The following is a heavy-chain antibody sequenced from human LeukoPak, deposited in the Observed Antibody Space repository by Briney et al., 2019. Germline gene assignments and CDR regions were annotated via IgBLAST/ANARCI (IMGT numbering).Heavy chain of an antibody. CDR3: ARWGSGTSPFDD. Sequence: SETLSLTCTVSGGSISSSSYYWSWIRQPPGKGLEWIGYIYYSGSTNYNPSLKSRVTISVDTSKNQFSLKLSSVTAADTAVYFCARWGSGTSPFDDWGQGTLVTVSS. D-gene: IGHD3-16*01. J-gene: IGHJ4*02. V-gene: IGHV4-61*05. CDR1: GGSISSSSYY. CDR2: IYYSGST.